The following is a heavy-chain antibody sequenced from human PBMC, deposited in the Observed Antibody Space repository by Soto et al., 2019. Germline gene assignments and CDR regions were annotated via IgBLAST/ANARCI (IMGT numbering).Heavy chain of an antibody. V-gene: IGHV3-30*18. CDR3: AKITDRIAVAGTWYFDL. CDR2: ISYDGSNK. J-gene: IGHJ2*01. D-gene: IGHD6-19*01. Sequence: QVQLVESGGGVVQPGRSLRLSCAASGFTFSSYGMHWVRQAPGKGLEWVAVISYDGSNKYYADSVKGRFTISRDNSKNTLDLQMNSRRAEGTAVYYCAKITDRIAVAGTWYFDLWGRGTLVTVSS. CDR1: GFTFSSYG.